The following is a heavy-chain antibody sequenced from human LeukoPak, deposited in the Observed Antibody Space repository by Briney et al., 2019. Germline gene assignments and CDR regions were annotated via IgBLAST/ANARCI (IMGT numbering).Heavy chain of an antibody. J-gene: IGHJ4*02. D-gene: IGHD3-16*02. CDR2: ISSSSSYI. CDR3: ARDYDYVWGSYRYSAPFDY. V-gene: IGHV3-21*01. CDR1: GFTFSDYY. Sequence: PGGSLRLSCAASGFTFSDYYMSWVRQAPGKGLEWVSSISSSSSYIYYADSVKGRFTISRDNAKNSLYLQMNSLRAEDTAVYYCARDYDYVWGSYRYSAPFDYWGQGTLVTVSS.